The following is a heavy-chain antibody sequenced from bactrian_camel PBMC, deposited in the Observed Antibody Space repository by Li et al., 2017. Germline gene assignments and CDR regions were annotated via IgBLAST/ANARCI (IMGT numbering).Heavy chain of an antibody. CDR1: GFTFSTYD. Sequence: VQLVESGGGLVQPGGSLRLSCAASGFTFSTYDMSWVRQAPWKGLEWVSGIRRDGGATWFPESVKDRFSISKDSAKMTVHLQLNSLTPEDAAVYYCVRGPTFGGDYPNTEDYWGQGTQVTVS. CDR3: VRGPTFGGDYPNTEDY. CDR2: IRRDGGAT. D-gene: IGHD4*01. J-gene: IGHJ4*01. V-gene: IGHV3S40*01.